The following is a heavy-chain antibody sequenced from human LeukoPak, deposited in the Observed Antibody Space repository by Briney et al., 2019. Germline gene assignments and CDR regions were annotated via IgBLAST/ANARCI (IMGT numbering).Heavy chain of an antibody. CDR1: GYTFSSSG. CDR3: ARTTVNDL. Sequence: ASVKVSCKASGYTFSSSGITWVRQAPGQGLEWMGWMNPNSGNTGYAQKFQGRVTITRNTSISTAYMELSSLRSEDTAVYYCARTTVNDLWGQGTLVTVSS. D-gene: IGHD4-11*01. CDR2: MNPNSGNT. V-gene: IGHV1-8*03. J-gene: IGHJ4*02.